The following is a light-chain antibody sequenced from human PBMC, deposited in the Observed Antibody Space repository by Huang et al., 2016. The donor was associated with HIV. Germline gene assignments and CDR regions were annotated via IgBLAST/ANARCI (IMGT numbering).Light chain of an antibody. J-gene: IGKJ4*01. CDR3: QQTSSVPLT. Sequence: DIQMTQSQSSPSASVGDRISITCRASQTISTFLNWHQQQPGKAPKRLIYAAYNVQSGVSSRFSGNGSGTNFTLTVTRLQPDDFATYFCQQTSSVPLTFGGGTRVE. V-gene: IGKV1-39*01. CDR2: AAY. CDR1: QTISTF.